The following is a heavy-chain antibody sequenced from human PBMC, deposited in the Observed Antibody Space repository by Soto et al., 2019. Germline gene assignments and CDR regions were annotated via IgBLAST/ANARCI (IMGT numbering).Heavy chain of an antibody. CDR3: ASPGSIWSNQNYYYYAMDV. J-gene: IGHJ6*02. CDR1: GGTFSRYA. V-gene: IGHV1-69*01. D-gene: IGHD6-13*01. Sequence: QVQLVQSGAEVKKPGSSVKVSCKASGGTFSRYAISWVRQAPGQGLEWMGGIIPIFGTANYAQKFQGRVTITADESTSTAYMELCSLRSEDTAVYYCASPGSIWSNQNYYYYAMDVWGQGTTVTVSS. CDR2: IIPIFGTA.